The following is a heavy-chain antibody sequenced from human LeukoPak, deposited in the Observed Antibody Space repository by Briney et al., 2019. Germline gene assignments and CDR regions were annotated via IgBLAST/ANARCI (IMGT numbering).Heavy chain of an antibody. CDR1: GGSISSYY. CDR3: ARHVGPGTVVNDAFDI. CDR2: IYYSGST. V-gene: IGHV4-59*08. J-gene: IGHJ3*02. Sequence: SSETLSLTCTVSGGSISSYYWSWIRQPPGKGLEWIGYIYYSGSTNYNPSLKSRVTISVDTSKNQFSLKQGSVTAADTAVYYCARHVGPGTVVNDAFDIWGQGTMVTVSS. D-gene: IGHD4-23*01.